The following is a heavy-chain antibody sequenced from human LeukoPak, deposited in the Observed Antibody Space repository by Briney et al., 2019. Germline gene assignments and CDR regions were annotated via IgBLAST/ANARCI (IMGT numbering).Heavy chain of an antibody. CDR2: IYYSGST. Sequence: SETLSLTCTVSGGSISSYYWSWIRQPPGKGLEWIGYIYYSGSTNYNPSLKSRVTISVDTSKNQFSLKLSSVIAADTAEYYCARDSGSSGYYSSYNWFDPWGQGTLVTVSS. CDR1: GGSISSYY. D-gene: IGHD3-22*01. CDR3: ARDSGSSGYYSSYNWFDP. J-gene: IGHJ5*02. V-gene: IGHV4-59*01.